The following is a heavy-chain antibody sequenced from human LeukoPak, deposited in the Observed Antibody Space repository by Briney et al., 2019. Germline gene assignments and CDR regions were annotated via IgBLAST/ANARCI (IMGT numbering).Heavy chain of an antibody. D-gene: IGHD2-15*01. Sequence: SETLSLTCTVSGGSISSTTHYWGWIRQPPGKGLEWISSIYYSGNTDYNPSLKSRVTISVDTSKNQFSLKLNSVTAADTAVYYCARHPKGYFSRFDPWGQGTLVTVSS. CDR2: IYYSGNT. CDR1: GGSISSTTHY. CDR3: ARHPKGYFSRFDP. J-gene: IGHJ5*02. V-gene: IGHV4-39*01.